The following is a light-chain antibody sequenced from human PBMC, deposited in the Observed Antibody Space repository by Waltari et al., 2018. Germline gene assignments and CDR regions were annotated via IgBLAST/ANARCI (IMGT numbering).Light chain of an antibody. J-gene: IGLJ3*02. CDR2: GVT. CDR1: SSDIDFDDY. CDR3: SSFTVTIWV. Sequence: QSALTQPASVSGSPGQSITISCTGSSSDIDFDDYVSWYQHLPGKAPKLMIYGVTNRPPGISTRFSVSKYGNTASLPISGLQADDEADYYCSSFTVTIWVFGGGTKLTVL. V-gene: IGLV2-14*01.